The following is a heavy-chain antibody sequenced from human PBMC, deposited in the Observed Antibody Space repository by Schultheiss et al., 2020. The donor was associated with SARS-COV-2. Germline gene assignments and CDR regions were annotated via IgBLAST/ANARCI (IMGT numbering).Heavy chain of an antibody. V-gene: IGHV1-18*01. J-gene: IGHJ4*02. CDR3: ARGRATSWLPFIDH. Sequence: ASVKVSCKASGYTFTSYGISWVRQAPGQGLEWMGWISAYNGNTNYAQKLQGRVSMTTDTSTSTAYMELRSLTSDDTAVYFCARGRATSWLPFIDHWGQGTLVTVSS. CDR1: GYTFTSYG. CDR2: ISAYNGNT. D-gene: IGHD6-13*01.